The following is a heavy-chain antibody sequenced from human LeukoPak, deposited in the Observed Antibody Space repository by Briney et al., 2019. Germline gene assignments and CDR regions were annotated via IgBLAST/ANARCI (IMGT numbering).Heavy chain of an antibody. V-gene: IGHV4-34*01. J-gene: IGHJ5*02. CDR1: GGSFSGYY. D-gene: IGHD6-19*01. CDR2: INHSGST. Sequence: SESLSLTCAVYGGSFSGYYWSWIRQPPGKGLEWIGEINHSGSTNYNPSLKSRVTISVDTSKNQLSLKLSSVTAADTAVYYCARLYRYSSGWKGGHWFDPWGQGTLVTVSS. CDR3: ARLYRYSSGWKGGHWFDP.